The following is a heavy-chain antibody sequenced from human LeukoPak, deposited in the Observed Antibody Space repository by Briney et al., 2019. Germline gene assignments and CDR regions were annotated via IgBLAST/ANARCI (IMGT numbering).Heavy chain of an antibody. Sequence: ASVKVSCKASGYTFTSYDISWVRQAPGQGLEWMGWISAYNGNTNYAQKPRGRVTMTTDTSTSTAYMELRSLRSDDTAVYYCARVSRGYSLRAYYMDVWGKGTTVTVSS. CDR1: GYTFTSYD. J-gene: IGHJ6*03. V-gene: IGHV1-18*01. D-gene: IGHD3-22*01. CDR2: ISAYNGNT. CDR3: ARVSRGYSLRAYYMDV.